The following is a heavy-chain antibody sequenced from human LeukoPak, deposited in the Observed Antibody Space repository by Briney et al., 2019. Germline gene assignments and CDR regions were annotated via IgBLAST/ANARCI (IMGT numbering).Heavy chain of an antibody. D-gene: IGHD1-26*01. CDR2: ITSDGTRT. Sequence: VGSLRLSCAASGFTISTYWMYWVRQAPGKGLVWVSRITSDGTRTYYADSGKGRFTVSRDNANKTLYLQMNSLRAEDTAVYYCARVKGGSYYGTAEGFDYWGQGTLVSVSS. J-gene: IGHJ4*02. CDR1: GFTISTYW. CDR3: ARVKGGSYYGTAEGFDY. V-gene: IGHV3-74*01.